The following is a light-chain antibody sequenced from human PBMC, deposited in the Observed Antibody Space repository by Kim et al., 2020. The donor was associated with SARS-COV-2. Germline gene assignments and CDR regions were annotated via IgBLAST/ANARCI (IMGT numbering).Light chain of an antibody. CDR3: QQYNNWPPLT. Sequence: CRREKGNLSCRASQSVSSNLAWYQQKPGQAPRLLIYGASTRATGIPARFSGSGSGTEFTLTISSLQSEDFAVYYCQQYNNWPPLTFGGGTKVDIK. CDR2: GAS. V-gene: IGKV3-15*01. CDR1: QSVSSN. J-gene: IGKJ4*01.